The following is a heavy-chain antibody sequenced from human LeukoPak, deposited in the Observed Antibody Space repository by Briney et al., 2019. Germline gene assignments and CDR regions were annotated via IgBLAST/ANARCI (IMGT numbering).Heavy chain of an antibody. V-gene: IGHV3-21*01. J-gene: IGHJ6*02. CDR1: GFTFSSYS. CDR2: ISSSSSYI. CDR3: ARVVELVVVPAAIDQHYYYGMDV. D-gene: IGHD2-2*01. Sequence: GGSLRLSCAASGFTFSSYSMNWVRQAPGRGLVWVSSISSSSSYIYYADSVKGRFTISRDNAKNSLYLQMNSLRAEDTAVYYCARVVELVVVPAAIDQHYYYGMDVWGQGTTVTVS.